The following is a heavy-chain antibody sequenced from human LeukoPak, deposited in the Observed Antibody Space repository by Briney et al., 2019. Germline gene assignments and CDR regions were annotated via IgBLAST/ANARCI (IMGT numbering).Heavy chain of an antibody. V-gene: IGHV3-21*01. CDR2: ISSSSSYI. CDR3: ARGRFGLERCAFDI. D-gene: IGHD3/OR15-3a*01. CDR1: GFTFSSYG. J-gene: IGHJ3*02. Sequence: PGGSLRLSCAASGFTFSSYGMHWVRQAPGKGLEWVSSISSSSSYIYYADSVKGRFTISRDNAKNSLYLQMNSLRAEDTAVYYCARGRFGLERCAFDIWGQGTMVTVSS.